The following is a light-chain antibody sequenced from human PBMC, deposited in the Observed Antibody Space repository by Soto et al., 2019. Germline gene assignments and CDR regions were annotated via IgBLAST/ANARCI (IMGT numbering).Light chain of an antibody. CDR3: TSYADTRNFGVV. V-gene: IGLV1-40*01. J-gene: IGLJ2*01. Sequence: QSVLTQPPSVSGAPGQRVTISCSGSSSNIGAGYDVNWYRQLPGTAPKLLIYGNSDRPSGVPDRFSGSKSGTSASLAITGLQAEDEADYYCTSYADTRNFGVVFGGGTKLTVL. CDR2: GNS. CDR1: SSNIGAGYD.